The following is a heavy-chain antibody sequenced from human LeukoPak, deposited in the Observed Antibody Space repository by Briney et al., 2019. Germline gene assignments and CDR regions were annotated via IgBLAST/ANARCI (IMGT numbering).Heavy chain of an antibody. V-gene: IGHV1-46*01. CDR2: INPRGGST. CDR3: ARDRGEIVNYGSYYFDY. Sequence: ASVKVSCKASGYTFTSYYMHWVRQAPGQGLEWMGIINPRGGSTTYAQKFQGRVTMTRDTSTSTVYMELSSLRSEDTVVYYCARDRGEIVNYGSYYFDYWGQGTLVTVSS. D-gene: IGHD3-10*01. CDR1: GYTFTSYY. J-gene: IGHJ4*02.